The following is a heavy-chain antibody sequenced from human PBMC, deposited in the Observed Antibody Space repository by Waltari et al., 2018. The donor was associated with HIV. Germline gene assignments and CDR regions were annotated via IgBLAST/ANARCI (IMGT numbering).Heavy chain of an antibody. Sequence: EVILLQSGTELRKPGASVQLSCKISGYNFTAYYIHWIRQAREGGLEWVWLGDPANGESTFAERFQYRARVTAEGTINTVYLDLIRLTFDDTATYFCSSDIGTWGQGTLVLVSS. D-gene: IGHD1-26*01. CDR1: GYNFTAYY. J-gene: IGHJ4*02. CDR2: GDPANGES. CDR3: SSDIGT. V-gene: IGHV1-69-2*01.